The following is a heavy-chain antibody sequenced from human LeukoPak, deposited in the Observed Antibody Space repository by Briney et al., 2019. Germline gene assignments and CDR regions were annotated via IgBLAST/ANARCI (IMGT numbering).Heavy chain of an antibody. CDR3: ATRDTGYSYGYYYYYYMDV. CDR2: INPNSGGT. J-gene: IGHJ6*03. V-gene: IGHV1-2*02. Sequence: ASVKVSCKASGYTLTGYYMHWVRQAPGQGLEWMGWINPNSGGTNYAQKFQGRVTMTRDTSISTAYMELSRLRSDDTAVYYCATRDTGYSYGYYYYYYMDVWGKGTTVTVSS. D-gene: IGHD5-18*01. CDR1: GYTLTGYY.